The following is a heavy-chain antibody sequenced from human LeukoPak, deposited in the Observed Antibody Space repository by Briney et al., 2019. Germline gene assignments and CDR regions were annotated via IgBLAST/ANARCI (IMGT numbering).Heavy chain of an antibody. D-gene: IGHD3-10*01. Sequence: SVKVSCKASGGTFSSYAISWVRQAPGQGLEWMGGIIPIFGTANYAQKFQGRVTITADESTSTAYMELSSLRSEDTAVYYCARGRGYYYGSGSPYPLYYYYYYMDVWGKGTTVTVSS. CDR1: GGTFSSYA. J-gene: IGHJ6*03. CDR2: IIPIFGTA. V-gene: IGHV1-69*01. CDR3: ARGRGYYYGSGSPYPLYYYYYYMDV.